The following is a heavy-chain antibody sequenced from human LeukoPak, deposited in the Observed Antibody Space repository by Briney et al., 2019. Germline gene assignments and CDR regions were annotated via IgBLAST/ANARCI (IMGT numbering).Heavy chain of an antibody. V-gene: IGHV4-39*07. D-gene: IGHD6-13*01. J-gene: IGHJ4*02. CDR3: VRDHGSSSWFYY. CDR2: MSDGGTA. Sequence: SETLSLTCTISGASFSKNGCYWGWIRQPPGKGLEWIGTMSDGGTAYYNPSLQSRVTISLETSKNQFSLRLSSVTAADTAVYYCVRDHGSSSWFYYWGQGTVVTVST. CDR1: GASFSKNGCY.